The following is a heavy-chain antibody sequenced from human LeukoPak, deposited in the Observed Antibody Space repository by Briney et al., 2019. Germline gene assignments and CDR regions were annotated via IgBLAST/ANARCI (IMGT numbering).Heavy chain of an antibody. CDR1: GYTLTSYY. V-gene: IGHV1-46*01. J-gene: IGHJ4*02. D-gene: IGHD1-26*01. CDR3: ARDLSGAPGDY. CDR2: INPSGGST. Sequence: ASVKVSCKASGYTLTSYYMHWVRQAPGQGLEWMGIINPSGGSTSYAQKFQGRVTMTRDMSTSTVYMELSSLRSEDTAVYYCARDLSGAPGDYWGQGTLVTVSS.